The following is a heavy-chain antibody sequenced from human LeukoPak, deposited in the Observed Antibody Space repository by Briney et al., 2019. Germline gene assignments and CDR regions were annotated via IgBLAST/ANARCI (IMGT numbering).Heavy chain of an antibody. V-gene: IGHV3-48*04. CDR3: ARGGADYYDSSGYYNYYYYYYMDV. CDR2: ISSSGSTI. D-gene: IGHD3-22*01. J-gene: IGHJ6*03. CDR1: GFTFSIYG. Sequence: GGTLRLSCAASGFTFSIYGMGWVRQAPGKGLEWVSYISSSGSTIYYADSVKGRFTISRDNAKNSLYLQMNSLRAEDTAVYYCARGGADYYDSSGYYNYYYYYYMDVWGKGTTVTVSS.